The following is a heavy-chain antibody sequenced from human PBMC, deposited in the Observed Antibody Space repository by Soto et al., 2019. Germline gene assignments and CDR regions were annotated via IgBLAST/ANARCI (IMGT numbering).Heavy chain of an antibody. V-gene: IGHV4-34*01. J-gene: IGHJ6*02. CDR3: ARPTRQWLGLRYYYGMDV. CDR2: INHSGST. CDR1: GGSFSGYY. Sequence: QVQLQQWGAGLLKPSENLSLTRAVYGGSFSGYYWSWIRQPPGKGLEWFGEINHSGSTNYNPSLKSRVTISVDTSNPFSPKLSSVTAADTAVYYCARPTRQWLGLRYYYGMDVWGQGTTVTVSS. D-gene: IGHD6-19*01.